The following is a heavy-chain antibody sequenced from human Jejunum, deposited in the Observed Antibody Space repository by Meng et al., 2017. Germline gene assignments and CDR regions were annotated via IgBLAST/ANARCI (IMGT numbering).Heavy chain of an antibody. CDR1: GFTFSNAW. J-gene: IGHJ3*01. D-gene: IGHD2/OR15-2a*01. V-gene: IGHV3-15*01. CDR3: TTVSITSQGFNAFDV. CDR2: IKSKTDGGTT. Sequence: GESLKISCAASGFTFSNAWMSWVRQAPGKGLEWVGRIKSKTDGGTTDYAAPVKGSFTISRDDSKNTLYLQMNSLNSEDTAVYYCTTVSITSQGFNAFDVWGQGTMVTVSS.